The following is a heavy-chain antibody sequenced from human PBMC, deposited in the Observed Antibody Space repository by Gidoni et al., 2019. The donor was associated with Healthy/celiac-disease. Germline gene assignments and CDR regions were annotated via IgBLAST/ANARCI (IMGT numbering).Heavy chain of an antibody. CDR1: GFTFDDYA. CDR2: ISWNSGSI. J-gene: IGHJ4*02. CDR3: AKARISARHFGVADFDY. V-gene: IGHV3-9*01. Sequence: EVQLVEPGGGLVQPGRSLRLSCAASGFTFDDYAMHWVRQAPGKGLEGVSGISWNSGSIGYADSVKGRFTISRDNAKNSLYLQMNSLRAEDTALYYCAKARISARHFGVADFDYWGQGTLVTVSS. D-gene: IGHD3-3*01.